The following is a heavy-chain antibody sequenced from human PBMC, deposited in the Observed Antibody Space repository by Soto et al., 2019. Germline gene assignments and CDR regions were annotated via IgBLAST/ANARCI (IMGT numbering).Heavy chain of an antibody. J-gene: IGHJ3*02. CDR2: ILYDGSNK. CDR1: GFTFSSFG. CDR3: ARVRKRAFDI. Sequence: LRLSCAASGFTFSSFGMHWVRQAPGKGLEWVAVILYDGSNKYYADSVKGRFTISRDNSKNTLYLQMNSLRADDTAVYYCARVRKRAFDIWGQGTMVTVSS. V-gene: IGHV3-30*03.